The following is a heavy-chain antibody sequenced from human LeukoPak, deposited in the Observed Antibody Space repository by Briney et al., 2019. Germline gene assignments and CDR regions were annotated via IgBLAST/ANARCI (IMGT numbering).Heavy chain of an antibody. CDR2: ISYDGSNK. J-gene: IGHJ4*02. V-gene: IGHV3-30*03. CDR3: ARDPSKELLWFGELLGVDY. CDR1: GFTFSNDG. Sequence: GTSLRLSCAASGFTFSNDGMHWVRQAPGKGLEWVAVISYDGSNKYYADSVKGRFTISRDNSKNTLYLQMNSLRAEDTAVYYCARDPSKELLWFGELLGVDYWGQGTLVTVSS. D-gene: IGHD3-10*01.